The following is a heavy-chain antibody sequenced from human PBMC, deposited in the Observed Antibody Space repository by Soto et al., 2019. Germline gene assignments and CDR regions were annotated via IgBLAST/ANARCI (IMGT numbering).Heavy chain of an antibody. D-gene: IGHD1-7*01. CDR1: VFTFSIYG. CDR2: SSATGAGT. V-gene: IGHV3-23*01. CDR3: AKDRRAGGNYGFYSDF. J-gene: IGHJ4*02. Sequence: RGALRISCAASVFTFSIYGMTWVRQAPGKGLDWVSFSSATGAGTYYADSVKGRFTISRDNSKNTLYLQMTSLRADDTAVYYCAKDRRAGGNYGFYSDFWGQGALVTVSS.